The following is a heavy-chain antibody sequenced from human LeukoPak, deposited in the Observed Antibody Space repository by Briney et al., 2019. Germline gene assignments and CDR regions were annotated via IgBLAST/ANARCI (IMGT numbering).Heavy chain of an antibody. CDR1: GYSFTSYW. Sequence: GGSLMISCMGSGYSFTSYWIGWVRQMPGNGLEGRGIIYPGYCDTRYSPPFQGQVTSSADKSISSAYLQWSSLKASDTAMYYCARLDYGDYLDPFSRYYYGMDVWGQGTTVTVSS. V-gene: IGHV5-51*01. J-gene: IGHJ6*02. CDR2: IYPGYCDT. D-gene: IGHD4-17*01. CDR3: ARLDYGDYLDPFSRYYYGMDV.